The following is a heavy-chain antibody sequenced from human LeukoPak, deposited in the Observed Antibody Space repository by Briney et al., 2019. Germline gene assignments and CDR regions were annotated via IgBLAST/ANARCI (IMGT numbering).Heavy chain of an antibody. J-gene: IGHJ5*02. CDR1: GGSISSYY. CDR2: IYYSGST. V-gene: IGHV4-59*01. D-gene: IGHD6-6*01. CDR3: AAYRFPGIAARQNWFDP. Sequence: SETLSLTCTVSGGSISSYYWSWIRQPPGKGLEWIGYIYYSGSTNYNPSLTSRVTISVDTSKNQFSLKLSSVTAADTAVYYCAAYRFPGIAARQNWFDPWGQGTLVTVSS.